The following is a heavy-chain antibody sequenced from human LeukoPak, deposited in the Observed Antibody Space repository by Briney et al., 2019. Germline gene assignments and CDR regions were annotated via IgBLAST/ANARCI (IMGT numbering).Heavy chain of an antibody. Sequence: SETLSLTCTVSGGSLSSGGYYWSWLRQHPGTGLEWIGYIYYSGSTYYNPSLKSRVTISVDTSKNQFSLKLSSVTAADTAVYYCARDRGYDFWSGYYRGDAFDIWGQGTMVTVSS. CDR2: IYYSGST. CDR3: ARDRGYDFWSGYYRGDAFDI. J-gene: IGHJ3*02. V-gene: IGHV4-31*03. D-gene: IGHD3-3*01. CDR1: GGSLSSGGYY.